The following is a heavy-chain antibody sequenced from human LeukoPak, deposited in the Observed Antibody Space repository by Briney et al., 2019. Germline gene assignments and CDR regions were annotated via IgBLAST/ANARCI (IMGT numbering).Heavy chain of an antibody. V-gene: IGHV5-51*01. Sequence: GESLKISCKGSGYSFTSYWIGWVRQMPGKGLEWMGIIYPGDSDTRYSPSFQGQVTISADKSTSTAYLQWSSLKASDTAMYYCASHTGYSYGYVAMDVWGKGTTVTVSS. D-gene: IGHD5-18*01. J-gene: IGHJ6*03. CDR1: GYSFTSYW. CDR3: ASHTGYSYGYVAMDV. CDR2: IYPGDSDT.